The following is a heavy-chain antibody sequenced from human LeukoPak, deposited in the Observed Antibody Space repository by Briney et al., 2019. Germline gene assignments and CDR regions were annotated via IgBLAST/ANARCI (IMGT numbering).Heavy chain of an antibody. V-gene: IGHV4-31*03. CDR1: GASISSGGYF. CDR3: ARLFCSGASCSRGRGFDY. CDR2: ISYSGSP. D-gene: IGHD2-15*01. J-gene: IGHJ4*02. Sequence: SETLSLTCTVSGASISSGGYFWPWIRQHPGKGLEWIGYISYSGSPYYSPSLESRVTISADTSQNQFSLKLNSVTAADTAIYYCARLFCSGASCSRGRGFDYWGQGTLVTVSS.